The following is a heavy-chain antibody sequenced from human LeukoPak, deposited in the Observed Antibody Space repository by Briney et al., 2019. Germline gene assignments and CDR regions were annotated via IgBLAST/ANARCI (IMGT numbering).Heavy chain of an antibody. CDR1: GGSVSSGSYY. CDR2: IYYSGST. Sequence: SETLSLTCTVSGGSVSSGSYYWSWIRQPPGKGLEWIGYIYYSGSTNYNPSLKSRVTISVDTSKNQFSLKLSSVTAADTAVYYCARERTRLGVHYAFDIWGQGTMVTVSS. V-gene: IGHV4-61*01. CDR3: ARERTRLGVHYAFDI. D-gene: IGHD1-7*01. J-gene: IGHJ3*02.